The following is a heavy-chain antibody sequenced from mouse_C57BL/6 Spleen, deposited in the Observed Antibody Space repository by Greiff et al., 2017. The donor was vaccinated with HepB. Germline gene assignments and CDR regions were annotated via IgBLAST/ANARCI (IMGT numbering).Heavy chain of an antibody. V-gene: IGHV1-55*01. D-gene: IGHD1-1*02. CDR3: ARSNGYYDY. Sequence: QVQLQQSGAELVKPGASVKMSCKASGYTFTSYWITWVKQRPGQGLEWIGDIYPGSGSTNYNEKFKSKATLTVDRSSSTAYMQLSSLTSEDSAVYYCARSNGYYDYWGQGTTLTVSS. CDR2: IYPGSGST. J-gene: IGHJ2*01. CDR1: GYTFTSYW.